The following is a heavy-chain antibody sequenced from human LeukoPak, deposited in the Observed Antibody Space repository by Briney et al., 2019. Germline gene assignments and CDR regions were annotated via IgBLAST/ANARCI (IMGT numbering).Heavy chain of an antibody. CDR2: IYYSGST. D-gene: IGHD3-10*01. J-gene: IGHJ5*02. V-gene: IGHV4-59*01. CDR3: ARGWFGELFSDYWFDP. CDR1: GGSISSCY. Sequence: SETLSLTCTVSGGSISSCYWSWIRQPPGKGLEWIGYIYYSGSTNYNPSLKSRVTISVDTSKNQFSLKLSSVTAADTAVYYCARGWFGELFSDYWFDPWGQGTLVTVSS.